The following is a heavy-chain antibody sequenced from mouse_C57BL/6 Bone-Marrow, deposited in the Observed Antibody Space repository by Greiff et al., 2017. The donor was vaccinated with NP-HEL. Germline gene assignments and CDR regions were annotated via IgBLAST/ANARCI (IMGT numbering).Heavy chain of an antibody. D-gene: IGHD2-4*01. CDR1: GFTFSSYG. J-gene: IGHJ2*01. CDR2: ISSGGSYT. Sequence: EVMLVESGGDLVKPGGSLKLSCAASGFTFSSYGMYWVRQTPDKRLEWVATISSGGSYTYYPDSVKGRFTISRDNAKNTLYLQLSSLTSEDTAMYYCARPYGKIYYDPPYYFDYWGQGTTVTVSS. CDR3: ARPYGKIYYDPPYYFDY. V-gene: IGHV5-6*01.